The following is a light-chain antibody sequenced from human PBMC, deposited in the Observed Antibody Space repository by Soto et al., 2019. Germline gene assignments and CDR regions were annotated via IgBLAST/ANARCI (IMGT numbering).Light chain of an antibody. V-gene: IGLV2-14*01. CDR2: EVS. Sequence: QSVLTQPASVSGSPGQSITISCTGTSSDVGTYNYVSWYQHHPGKAPKLIIYEVSNRPSGVSNRFSGSKSGSTASLTISGLQAEDEADYHCTSYTRDTALVFGTGTKVTGL. CDR1: SSDVGTYNY. CDR3: TSYTRDTALV. J-gene: IGLJ1*01.